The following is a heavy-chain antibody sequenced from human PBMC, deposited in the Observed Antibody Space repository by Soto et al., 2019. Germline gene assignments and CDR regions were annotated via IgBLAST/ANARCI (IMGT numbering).Heavy chain of an antibody. CDR2: IYYSGST. CDR1: GGSINSYY. Sequence: SETLSLTCTVSGGSINSYYWSWIRQAPGKGLEWIGYIYYSGSTNYNPSLKSRVTISVDTSKNQLSLKLSSVTAADTAVYYCARVRDLLGAYYFDYGGQGTQVTVSS. V-gene: IGHV4-59*01. CDR3: ARVRDLLGAYYFDY. D-gene: IGHD3-10*01. J-gene: IGHJ4*02.